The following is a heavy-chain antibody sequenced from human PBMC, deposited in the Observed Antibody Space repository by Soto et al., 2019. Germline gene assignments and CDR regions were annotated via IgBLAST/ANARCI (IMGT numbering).Heavy chain of an antibody. CDR3: AGVAAVVTAGGYFDY. CDR2: IYHSGST. V-gene: IGHV4-4*02. Sequence: QVQLQESGPGLVKPSGTLSLTCAVSSGSFSSSNWWSWVRQPPGKGLEWIGGIYHSGSTNYNPSLKSRVTISVDKSKNQFSLKLSSVTAADTAVYYCAGVAAVVTAGGYFDYWGQGTLVTVSS. D-gene: IGHD6-13*01. CDR1: SGSFSSSNW. J-gene: IGHJ4*02.